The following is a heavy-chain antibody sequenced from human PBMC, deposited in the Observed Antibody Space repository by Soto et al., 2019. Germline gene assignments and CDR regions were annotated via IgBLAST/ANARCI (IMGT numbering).Heavy chain of an antibody. CDR2: INPNSGDT. CDR1: GYTFTGYY. J-gene: IGHJ6*02. D-gene: IGHD5-12*01. V-gene: IGHV1-2*02. CDR3: AKGGAIVASGTRVYLYNAMDV. Sequence: QVQLVHSGTEVKRPGDSVKVSCKASGYTFTGYYVHWVRQAPGQGLEWMGWINPNSGDTYLAQRFQRQETMNAETYLATAEMELRGLTSDDTAEYYCAKGGAIVASGTRVYLYNAMDVWGQGTTVTASS.